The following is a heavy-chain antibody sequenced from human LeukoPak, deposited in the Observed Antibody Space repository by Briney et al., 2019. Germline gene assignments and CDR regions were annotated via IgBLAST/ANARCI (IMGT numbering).Heavy chain of an antibody. D-gene: IGHD3-22*01. Sequence: PGGSLRLSCVGSGFTFSSYGMNWVRQAPGKGLEWVSFISSRNDDINYADFVKGRFTNSRDNAKNSLFLRMNSLSAEDTAIHYCVRYFDTSGYPYYFDYWGQGTLVTVSS. CDR1: GFTFSSYG. CDR2: ISSRNDDI. V-gene: IGHV3-21*05. CDR3: VRYFDTSGYPYYFDY. J-gene: IGHJ4*02.